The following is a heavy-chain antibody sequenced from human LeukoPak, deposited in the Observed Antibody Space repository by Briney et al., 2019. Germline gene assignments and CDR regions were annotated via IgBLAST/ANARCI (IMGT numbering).Heavy chain of an antibody. D-gene: IGHD3-10*01. Sequence: PSGTLSLTCAVSGGSISSNNWWSWVRQPPGKGLEWIGEIYHSGSTNYNPSLKSRVTISVDKSKNQFSLKLSSVTAADTAVYYCARAYFYGSGSYYSFDYWGQGTLVTVSS. CDR1: GGSISSNNW. J-gene: IGHJ4*02. CDR2: IYHSGST. CDR3: ARAYFYGSGSYYSFDY. V-gene: IGHV4-4*02.